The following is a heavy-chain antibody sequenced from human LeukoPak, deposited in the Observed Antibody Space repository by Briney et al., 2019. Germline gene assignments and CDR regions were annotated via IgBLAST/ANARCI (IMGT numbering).Heavy chain of an antibody. J-gene: IGHJ4*02. Sequence: GGSLRLSCAASGFTFSSYAMHWVRQAPGKGLEWVAVISYDGSNKYYADSVKGRFTISRDNSKNTLYLQMNSLRAEDTAVYYCARDRYFDWFFDYWGQGALVTVSS. CDR3: ARDRYFDWFFDY. D-gene: IGHD3-9*01. CDR2: ISYDGSNK. V-gene: IGHV3-30*04. CDR1: GFTFSSYA.